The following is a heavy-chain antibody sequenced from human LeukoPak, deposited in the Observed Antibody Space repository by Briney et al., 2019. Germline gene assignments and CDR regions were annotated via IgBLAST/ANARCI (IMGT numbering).Heavy chain of an antibody. CDR2: ISAYNGNT. J-gene: IGHJ5*02. D-gene: IGHD2-21*02. V-gene: IGHV1-18*01. CDR3: ARDLETADNWFDP. Sequence: GASVKVSCKASGYTFTSCGISWVRRAPGQGREWMGWISAYNGNTNYAQKLQGRVTMTTDTSTSTAYMELRSLRSDDTAVYYCARDLETADNWFDPWGQGTLVTVSS. CDR1: GYTFTSCG.